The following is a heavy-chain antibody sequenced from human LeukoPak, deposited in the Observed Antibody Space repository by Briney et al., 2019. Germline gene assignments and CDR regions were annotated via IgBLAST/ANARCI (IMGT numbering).Heavy chain of an antibody. D-gene: IGHD5-18*01. CDR2: IYHSGST. CDR3: ARAVTAMVDGEPSPLGY. J-gene: IGHJ4*02. V-gene: IGHV4-4*02. Sequence: SGTLSLTCAVSGGSISSSNWWSWVRQPPGKGLEWIGEIYHSGSTNYNPSLKSRVTISVDKSKNQFSLKLSSVTAADTAVYYCARAVTAMVDGEPSPLGYWGQGTLVTVSS. CDR1: GGSISSSNW.